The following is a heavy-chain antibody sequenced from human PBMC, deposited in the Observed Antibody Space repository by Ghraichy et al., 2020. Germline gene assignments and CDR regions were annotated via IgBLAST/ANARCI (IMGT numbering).Heavy chain of an antibody. Sequence: GEPLNISCAASGFTVSSNYMSWVRQAPGKGLEWVSVIYSGGSTYYADSVKGRFSISRDNSKNTLYLQMNSLRAEDTAVYFCARDPLSVTTDHYYYYGMDVWGQGTTVTVSS. CDR3: ARDPLSVTTDHYYYYGMDV. V-gene: IGHV3-66*02. D-gene: IGHD4-11*01. J-gene: IGHJ6*02. CDR1: GFTVSSNY. CDR2: IYSGGST.